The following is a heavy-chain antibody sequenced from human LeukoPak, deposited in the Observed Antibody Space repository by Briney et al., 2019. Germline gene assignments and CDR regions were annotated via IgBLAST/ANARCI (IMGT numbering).Heavy chain of an antibody. J-gene: IGHJ6*03. CDR3: ARVPMVRGVITGYYYYMDV. CDR1: GGSISSYY. D-gene: IGHD3-10*01. Sequence: SETLSLTCTVSGGSISSYYWSWIRQPPGKGLEWIGYIYYSGSTNYNPSLKSRVTISVDTSKNQFSLKLSSVTAADTAVYYCARVPMVRGVITGYYYYMDVWGKGTTVTISS. CDR2: IYYSGST. V-gene: IGHV4-59*08.